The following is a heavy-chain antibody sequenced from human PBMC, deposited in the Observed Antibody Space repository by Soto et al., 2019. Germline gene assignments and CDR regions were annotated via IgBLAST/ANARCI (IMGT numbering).Heavy chain of an antibody. J-gene: IGHJ3*02. CDR2: ISYDGSNK. D-gene: IGHD2-15*01. CDR1: GFTFSSYA. Sequence: SLRLSCAASGFTFSSYAMHWVRQAPGKGLEWVAVISYDGSNKYYADSVKGRFTISRDNSKNTLYLQMNSLRAEDTAVYYCASGGAFDIWGQGTMVT. CDR3: ASGGAFDI. V-gene: IGHV3-30-3*01.